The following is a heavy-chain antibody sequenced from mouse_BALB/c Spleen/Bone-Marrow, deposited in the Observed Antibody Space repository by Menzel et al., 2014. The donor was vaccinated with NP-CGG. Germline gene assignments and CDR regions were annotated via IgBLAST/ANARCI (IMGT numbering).Heavy chain of an antibody. V-gene: IGHV1-77*01. CDR1: GYTFTDYY. CDR2: IYPGSGNT. J-gene: IGHJ4*01. Sequence: VQLQQSGAELARPGASVKLSCKASGYTFTDYYVSWVKQRTGQGLEWIGEIYPGSGNTYYNEEFKGKATLTADRSSSTAYMQLSSLTSEDSAVYFCARAASLDYWGQGTSVTVSS. CDR3: ARAASLDY.